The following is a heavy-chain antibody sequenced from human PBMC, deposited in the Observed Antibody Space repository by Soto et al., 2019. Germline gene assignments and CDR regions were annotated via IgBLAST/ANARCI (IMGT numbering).Heavy chain of an antibody. D-gene: IGHD3-10*01. Sequence: GGSLRLSCAASGFTFSSYAMHWVRQAPGKGLEWVAVISYDGSNKYYADSVKGRFTISRDNSKNTLYLQMNSLRAEDTAVYYCARDRECWVSLDYWGQGTMVTVSS. CDR1: GFTFSSYA. V-gene: IGHV3-30*04. J-gene: IGHJ4*02. CDR2: ISYDGSNK. CDR3: ARDRECWVSLDY.